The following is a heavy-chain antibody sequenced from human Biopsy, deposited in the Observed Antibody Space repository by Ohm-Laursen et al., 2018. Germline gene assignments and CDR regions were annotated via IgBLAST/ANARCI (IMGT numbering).Heavy chain of an antibody. J-gene: IGHJ3*01. D-gene: IGHD3-3*01. V-gene: IGHV4-59*08. CDR1: DDSIRNFY. Sequence: PSDTLSLTCTVSDDSIRNFYWTWIRQPPGQGLEWIGHASYSGYTNYNPSLKSQVTISVDTSKNHFSLNLRSVTAADTAVYSCARLGNFWNAEDGLDLWGLGTMVTVSS. CDR2: ASYSGYT. CDR3: ARLGNFWNAEDGLDL.